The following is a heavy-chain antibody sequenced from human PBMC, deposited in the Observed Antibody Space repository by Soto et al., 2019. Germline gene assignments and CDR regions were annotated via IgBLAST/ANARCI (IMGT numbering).Heavy chain of an antibody. Sequence: PGGSLRLSCAASGFSVSNRWMHWVRQAPGKGLVWVSRIDNDGRDPTYADSVKGRFTVYRDNAKNTLYLQMNSLRVEDTAVYYCARDRAYGMDVWGQGTTVTVSS. CDR2: IDNDGRDP. V-gene: IGHV3-74*03. CDR3: ARDRAYGMDV. J-gene: IGHJ6*02. CDR1: GFSVSNRW.